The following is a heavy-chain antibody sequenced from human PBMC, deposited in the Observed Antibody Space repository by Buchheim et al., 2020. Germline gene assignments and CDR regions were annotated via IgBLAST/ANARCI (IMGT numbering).Heavy chain of an antibody. V-gene: IGHV3-30*18. CDR1: GFTFSSYG. J-gene: IGHJ4*02. D-gene: IGHD3-22*01. CDR3: AKDGLAMIVVVSYFDY. Sequence: QVQLVESGGGVVQPGRSLRLSCAASGFTFSSYGMHWVRQAPGKGLEWVAVISYDGSNKYYADSVKGRFTISSDNSKNTLYLQMNSLRAEDTAVYYCAKDGLAMIVVVSYFDYWGQGTL. CDR2: ISYDGSNK.